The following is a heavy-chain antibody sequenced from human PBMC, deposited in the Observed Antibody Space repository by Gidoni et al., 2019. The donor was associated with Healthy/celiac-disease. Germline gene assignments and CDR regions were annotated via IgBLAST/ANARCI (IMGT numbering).Heavy chain of an antibody. V-gene: IGHV4-34*01. CDR2: INHSGST. CDR3: ARGRRWNWFDP. J-gene: IGHJ5*02. Sequence: QVQLQQWGAGLLKPSETLSLTCAIYGGSFSGYYWSWIRQPPGKGLEWIGEINHSGSTNYNPSLKSRVTISVDTSKNQFSLKLSSVTAADTAVYYCARGRRWNWFDPWGQGTLVTVSS. CDR1: GGSFSGYY. D-gene: IGHD2-15*01.